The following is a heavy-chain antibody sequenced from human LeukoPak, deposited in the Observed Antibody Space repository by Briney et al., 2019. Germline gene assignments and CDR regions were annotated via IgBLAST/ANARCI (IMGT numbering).Heavy chain of an antibody. CDR3: ARGGARGSSAFDV. V-gene: IGHV4-59*01. CDR1: GGSISSYY. D-gene: IGHD3-10*01. J-gene: IGHJ3*01. Sequence: SETLSLTCTVSGGSISSYYWSWIRQPPGKGLEWIGYIYYSGSTSYNPSLKSRVTISVDTSKNQFSLKLSSVTAADTAVYYCARGGARGSSAFDVWGQGTMVIVSA. CDR2: IYYSGST.